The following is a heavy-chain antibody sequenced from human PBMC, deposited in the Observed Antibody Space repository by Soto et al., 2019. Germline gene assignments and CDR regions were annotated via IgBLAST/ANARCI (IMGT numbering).Heavy chain of an antibody. V-gene: IGHV4-61*01. Sequence: SETLSLTCTVSGGSVSSGSYYWSWIRQPPWKGLEWIGYIYYSGSTNYNPSLKSRVTISVDTSKNQFSLKLSSVTAADTAVYYCARGVPYSYGYVSWFDPWGQGTLVTVSS. CDR1: GGSVSSGSYY. D-gene: IGHD5-18*01. CDR2: IYYSGST. J-gene: IGHJ5*02. CDR3: ARGVPYSYGYVSWFDP.